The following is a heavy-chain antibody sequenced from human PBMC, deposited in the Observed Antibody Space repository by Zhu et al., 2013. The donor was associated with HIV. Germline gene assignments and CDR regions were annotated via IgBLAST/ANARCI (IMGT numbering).Heavy chain of an antibody. CDR1: GYTFTGYY. V-gene: IGHV1-2*02. D-gene: IGHD5-12*01. CDR3: ARDCPSCEVADAFDI. J-gene: IGHJ3*02. CDR2: INPDSGGT. Sequence: QVHLVQSGAEVKKPGASVKVSCKASGYTFTGYYLHWVRQVPGQGLEWMGRINPDSGGTNYAQRFLGRVTMTRDTSITSAYMELTRLRSDDTAVYYCARDCPSCEVADAFDIWGQGTSGDRLF.